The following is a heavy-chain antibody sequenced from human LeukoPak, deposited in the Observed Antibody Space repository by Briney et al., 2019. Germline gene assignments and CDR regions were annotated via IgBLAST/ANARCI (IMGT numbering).Heavy chain of an antibody. CDR1: GGSISSSSYY. V-gene: IGHV4-39*01. CDR3: ARSPLSSGWYLPDDY. J-gene: IGHJ4*02. CDR2: IYYSGST. Sequence: SETLSLTCTVSGGSISSSSYYWGWIRQPPGKGLEWIGSIYYSGSTYYNPSLKSRVTISVDTSKNQFSLKLSSVTAADTAVYYCARSPLSSGWYLPDDYWGQGTLVTVSS. D-gene: IGHD6-19*01.